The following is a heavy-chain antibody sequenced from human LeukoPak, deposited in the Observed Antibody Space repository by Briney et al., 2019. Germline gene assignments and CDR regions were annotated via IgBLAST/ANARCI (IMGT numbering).Heavy chain of an antibody. V-gene: IGHV3-21*01. Sequence: GGSLRLSCAVSGFTFSGYDMNWVRQAPGKGLEWVSSISSSSSYIFYADSVKGRFTISRDNAKNSLFLQMNSLRAEDTAMYYCARAAFSVVTHFDYWGQGTLVTVSS. CDR3: ARAAFSVVTHFDY. CDR2: ISSSSSYI. J-gene: IGHJ4*02. D-gene: IGHD4-23*01. CDR1: GFTFSGYD.